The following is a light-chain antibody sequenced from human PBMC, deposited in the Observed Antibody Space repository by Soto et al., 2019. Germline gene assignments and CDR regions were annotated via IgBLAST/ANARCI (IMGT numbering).Light chain of an antibody. Sequence: QSLLPQTASVSESPGQSITISCTGTSRDGGGYNYVSWYQQHPGKAPKLMIYEVSNRPSGVSNRFSGSKSGNTASLTISGLQAEDEADYYCSSYTSSSTPPYVFGTGTKVTVL. CDR3: SSYTSSSTPPYV. CDR2: EVS. V-gene: IGLV2-14*01. J-gene: IGLJ1*01. CDR1: SRDGGGYNY.